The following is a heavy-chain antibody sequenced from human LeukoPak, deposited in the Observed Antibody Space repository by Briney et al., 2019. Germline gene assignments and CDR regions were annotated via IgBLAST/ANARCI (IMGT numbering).Heavy chain of an antibody. CDR2: IYYSGST. CDR3: ARVVRSSWLFDY. Sequence: SETLSLTCTVSGGSISGGGYNWSWIRQHPGKGLEWIGYIYYSGSTYYNPSLKSRVTISVDTSKDQFSLKLSSVTAADTAVYYCARVVRSSWLFDYWGQGTLVTVSS. CDR1: GGSISGGGYN. D-gene: IGHD6-13*01. V-gene: IGHV4-31*03. J-gene: IGHJ4*02.